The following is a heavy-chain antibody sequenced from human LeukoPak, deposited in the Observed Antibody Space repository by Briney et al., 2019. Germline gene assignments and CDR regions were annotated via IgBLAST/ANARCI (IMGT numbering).Heavy chain of an antibody. D-gene: IGHD5-18*01. J-gene: IGHJ4*02. CDR1: EFTFSTFS. V-gene: IGHV3-9*01. CDR3: AKGRGYNYGYIFGYFDY. CDR2: ISWNSGNI. Sequence: GGSLRLSCAASEFTFSTFSMNWVRQAPGKGLEWVSGISWNSGNIDYADSVKGRFTISRDNAKNSLYLQMNSLRAEDTALYYCAKGRGYNYGYIFGYFDYWGQGTLVTVSS.